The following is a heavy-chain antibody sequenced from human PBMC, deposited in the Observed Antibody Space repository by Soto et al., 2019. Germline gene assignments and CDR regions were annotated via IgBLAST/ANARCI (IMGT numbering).Heavy chain of an antibody. CDR1: GGSISSSSYY. CDR2: IYYSGST. J-gene: IGHJ6*02. Sequence: PSETLSLTCTVSGGSISSSSYYWGWIRQPPGKGLEWIGSIYYSGSTYYNPSLKSRVTISVDTSKNQFSLKLSSVTAADTAVHYCARHPVGYYDILTGYPNYYYYGMDVWGQGTTVTVSS. D-gene: IGHD3-9*01. CDR3: ARHPVGYYDILTGYPNYYYYGMDV. V-gene: IGHV4-39*01.